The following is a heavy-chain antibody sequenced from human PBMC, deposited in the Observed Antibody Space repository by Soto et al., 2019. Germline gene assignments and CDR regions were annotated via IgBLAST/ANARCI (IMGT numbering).Heavy chain of an antibody. CDR1: GGSISSDGNY. V-gene: IGHV4-39*01. Sequence: SETLSLTCTVSGGSISSDGNYWSWIRQHPGKGLEWIGSIYYRGNAYYNPSLQTRVTISLDKSRSQFSLKLNSVTAADSAVYFCARLEGLATISYYFDFWGPGALVTVSS. CDR3: ARLEGLATISYYFDF. D-gene: IGHD3-9*01. CDR2: IYYRGNA. J-gene: IGHJ4*02.